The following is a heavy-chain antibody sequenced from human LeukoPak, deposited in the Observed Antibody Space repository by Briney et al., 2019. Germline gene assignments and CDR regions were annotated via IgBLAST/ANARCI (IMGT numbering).Heavy chain of an antibody. CDR1: GGSFSGYY. CDR2: INHSGST. J-gene: IGHJ5*02. Sequence: SETLSLTCAVYGGSFSGYYWSWIRQPPGKGLEWIGEINHSGSTNYNPSLKSRVTISVDTSKNQFSLKLSSVTAADTAVYYCARRGAAAGSDWFDPWGQGTLVTVSS. V-gene: IGHV4-34*01. CDR3: ARRGAAAGSDWFDP. D-gene: IGHD6-13*01.